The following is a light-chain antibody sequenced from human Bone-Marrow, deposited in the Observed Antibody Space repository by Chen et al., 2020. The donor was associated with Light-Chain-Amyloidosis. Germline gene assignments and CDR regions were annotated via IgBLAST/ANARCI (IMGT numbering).Light chain of an antibody. CDR2: RDT. CDR3: QSADSSGTYEVI. J-gene: IGLJ2*01. Sequence: SYELTQPPSVSVSPGQTARITCSGDDLPTKYAYWYHQKPGQAPVLVIHRDTERPSGISERFSGSSSGTTATLTISGVQAEDEADYHCQSADSSGTYEVIFGVGTKLTVL. CDR1: DLPTKY. V-gene: IGLV3-25*03.